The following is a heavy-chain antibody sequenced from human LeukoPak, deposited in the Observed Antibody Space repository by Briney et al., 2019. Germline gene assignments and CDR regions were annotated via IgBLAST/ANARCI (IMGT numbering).Heavy chain of an antibody. Sequence: GGSLRLSCAASGFTFSSYSMNWVRQAPGKGLEWVSSISSSGGTIYYADSVKGRFTISRDNAKNSLYLQMNSLRAEDTAVYYCARDLRGYCSGTSCYDNWFDPWGQGTLVTVSS. D-gene: IGHD2-2*01. J-gene: IGHJ5*02. CDR1: GFTFSSYS. CDR3: ARDLRGYCSGTSCYDNWFDP. V-gene: IGHV3-48*01. CDR2: ISSSGGTI.